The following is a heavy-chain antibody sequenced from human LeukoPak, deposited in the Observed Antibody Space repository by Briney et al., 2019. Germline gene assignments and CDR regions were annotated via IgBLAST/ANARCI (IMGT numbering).Heavy chain of an antibody. J-gene: IGHJ3*02. CDR2: TNPNSGYT. V-gene: IGHV1-8*01. CDR3: ARGNRLYSSSWSSLAFDI. D-gene: IGHD6-13*01. CDR1: GYTFTSYD. Sequence: GASVKVSCKASGYTFTSYDINRVRQATGQGLEWMGWTNPNSGYTGSAQKFQGRVTMTRNTSISTAYMELSSLRSEDTAVYYCARGNRLYSSSWSSLAFDIWGQGTMVTVSS.